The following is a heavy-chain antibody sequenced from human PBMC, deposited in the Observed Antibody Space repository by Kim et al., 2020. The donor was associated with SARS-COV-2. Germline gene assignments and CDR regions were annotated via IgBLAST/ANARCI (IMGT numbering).Heavy chain of an antibody. CDR2: IIPILGIA. D-gene: IGHD2-15*01. CDR3: ARGLTATSSRDYYYYGMDV. Sequence: SVKVSCKASGGTFSSYAISWVRQAPGQGLEWMGRIIPILGIANYAQKFQGRVTITADKSTSTAYMELSSLRSEDTAVYYCARGLTATSSRDYYYYGMDVWGQGTTVTVSS. J-gene: IGHJ6*02. V-gene: IGHV1-69*04. CDR1: GGTFSSYA.